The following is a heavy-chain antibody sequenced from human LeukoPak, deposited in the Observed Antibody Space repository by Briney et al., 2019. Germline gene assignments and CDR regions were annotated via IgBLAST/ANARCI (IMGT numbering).Heavy chain of an antibody. Sequence: GGSLRLSCAASGFTFSSYAMSWVRQAPGKGLEWVSGVSGSGVNTYYADSVKGRFTISRDNSKSTLYLQMTSLRAEDTAIYYCAKSVKGDDAFDIWGQGTMVTVSS. D-gene: IGHD3-16*01. CDR3: AKSVKGDDAFDI. CDR2: VSGSGVNT. CDR1: GFTFSSYA. V-gene: IGHV3-23*01. J-gene: IGHJ3*02.